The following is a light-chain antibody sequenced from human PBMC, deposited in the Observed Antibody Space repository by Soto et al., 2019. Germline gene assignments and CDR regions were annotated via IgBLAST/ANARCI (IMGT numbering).Light chain of an antibody. CDR1: QSVSSN. CDR3: QQYNNWPRT. V-gene: IGKV3-15*01. J-gene: IGKJ2*01. CDR2: GAS. Sequence: EIVMTQSPATLSVSPGERAIVSCRDSQSVSSNLAWYQQKPGQAPRLLIYGASTRATGIPARFSGSGSGTEFTLTIGSLQSEDFAVYYCQQYNNWPRTFGQGTKLEIK.